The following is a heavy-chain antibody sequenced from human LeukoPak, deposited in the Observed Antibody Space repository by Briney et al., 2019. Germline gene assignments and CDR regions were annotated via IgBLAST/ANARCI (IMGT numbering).Heavy chain of an antibody. V-gene: IGHV1-2*04. CDR2: INPNSGGT. CDR1: GFTFSSYG. D-gene: IGHD6-13*01. CDR3: ARGRGGAAATNWFDP. J-gene: IGHJ5*02. Sequence: PGGSLRLSCAASGFTFSSYGMHWVRQAPGQGLEWMGWINPNSGGTNYAQKFQGWVTMTRDTSISTAYMELSRLRSDDTAVYYCARGRGGAAATNWFDPWGQGTLVTVSS.